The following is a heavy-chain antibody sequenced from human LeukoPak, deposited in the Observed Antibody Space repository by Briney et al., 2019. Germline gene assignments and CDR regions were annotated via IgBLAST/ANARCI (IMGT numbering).Heavy chain of an antibody. CDR3: ARDEGPSITSFEGLFDL. CDR1: GFTFSSYS. Sequence: GGSLRLSCAASGFTFSSYSMNWVRQAPGKGLELVSSISSTSHYKYYADSVKGRFTISRDNAENSLYLQMNSLRAEDTAVYYCARDEGPSITSFEGLFDLWGRGTLVTVSS. V-gene: IGHV3-21*01. J-gene: IGHJ2*01. CDR2: ISSTSHYK. D-gene: IGHD2-2*01.